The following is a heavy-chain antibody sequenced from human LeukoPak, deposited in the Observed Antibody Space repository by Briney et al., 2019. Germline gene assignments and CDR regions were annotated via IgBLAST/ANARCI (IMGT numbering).Heavy chain of an antibody. D-gene: IGHD3-3*02. CDR3: ASGPIRDLDY. Sequence: MASETLSLTCAVYGGSFSGYYWSWIRQPPGKGLEWIGEINHSGSTNYNPSLKSRVTISVDTSKNQFSLKLSSVTAADTAVYYCASGPIRDLDYWGQGTLVTVSS. CDR2: INHSGST. V-gene: IGHV4-34*01. J-gene: IGHJ4*02. CDR1: GGSFSGYY.